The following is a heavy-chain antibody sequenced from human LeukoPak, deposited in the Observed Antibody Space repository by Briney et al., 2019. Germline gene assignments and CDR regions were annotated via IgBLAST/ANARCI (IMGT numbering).Heavy chain of an antibody. CDR1: GFTISSNY. CDR3: ARASTLRTGDAH. Sequence: GGSLRLSCAASGFTISSNYMSWVRQAPGKGLEWISVIYTGGSTSYADSVKGRFTISRDSSTNTLFLQMNSLRAEDTAVYYCARASTLRTGDAHWGQGPRSPSP. D-gene: IGHD7-27*01. J-gene: IGHJ1*01. CDR2: IYTGGST. V-gene: IGHV3-66*01.